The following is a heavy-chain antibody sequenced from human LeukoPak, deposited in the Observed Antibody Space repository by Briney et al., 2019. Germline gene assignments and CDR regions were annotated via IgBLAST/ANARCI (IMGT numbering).Heavy chain of an antibody. CDR1: GYSFTSYW. CDR2: IDPSDSYT. D-gene: IGHD3-10*01. V-gene: IGHV5-10-1*01. J-gene: IGHJ4*02. Sequence: GESLKISCKGSGYSFTSYWISWVRQMPGKGLEWMGRIDPSDSYTNYSPSFQGHVTISADKSISTAYLQWSSLKASDTAMYYCARLTCYGSGSNPLDYWGQGTLVTVSS. CDR3: ARLTCYGSGSNPLDY.